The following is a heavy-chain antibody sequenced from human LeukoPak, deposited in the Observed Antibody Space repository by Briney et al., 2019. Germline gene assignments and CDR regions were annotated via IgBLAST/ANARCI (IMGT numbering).Heavy chain of an antibody. V-gene: IGHV1-24*01. J-gene: IGHJ4*02. CDR2: FDPEDGET. CDR1: GYTLTELS. CDR3: AKVIEGAVAFHY. D-gene: IGHD6-19*01. Sequence: ASVKVSCKVSGYTLTELSMHWVRQAPGKGLEWMGGFDPEDGETIYAQKFQGRVTMTEDTSTDTAYMELSSLRSDDTAVYYCAKVIEGAVAFHYWGQGTLVTVSS.